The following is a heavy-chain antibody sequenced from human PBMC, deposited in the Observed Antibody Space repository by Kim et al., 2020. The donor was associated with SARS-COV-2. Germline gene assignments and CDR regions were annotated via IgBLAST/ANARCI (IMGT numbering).Heavy chain of an antibody. J-gene: IGHJ4*02. CDR1: GYSISSGYY. Sequence: SETLSLTCTVSGYSISSGYYWGWIRQPPGKGLEWIGSIYHSGSTYYNPSLKSRVTISVDTSKNQFSLKLSSVTAADTAVYYCARGGKQILLWFGEAEFDYWGQGTLVTVSS. CDR2: IYHSGST. V-gene: IGHV4-38-2*02. D-gene: IGHD3-10*01. CDR3: ARGGKQILLWFGEAEFDY.